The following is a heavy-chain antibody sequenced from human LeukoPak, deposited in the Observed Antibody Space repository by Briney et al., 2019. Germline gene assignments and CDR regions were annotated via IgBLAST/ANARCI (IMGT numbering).Heavy chain of an antibody. Sequence: GGSLRLTCAASGFTFSTYAMSWVRQAPGKGLEWVSAISGTDVSTYYADSVKGRFTISRDNSKNTLYLQMNSLRAEDTAVYYCAKPACTTSCYYNCWGQGTLVTVSS. CDR1: GFTFSTYA. J-gene: IGHJ4*02. V-gene: IGHV3-23*01. CDR3: AKPACTTSCYYNC. D-gene: IGHD2-2*01. CDR2: ISGTDVST.